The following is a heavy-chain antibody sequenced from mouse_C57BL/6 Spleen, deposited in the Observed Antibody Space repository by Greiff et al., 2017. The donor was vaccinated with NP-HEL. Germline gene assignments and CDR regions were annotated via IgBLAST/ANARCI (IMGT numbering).Heavy chain of an antibody. J-gene: IGHJ2*01. V-gene: IGHV5-17*01. D-gene: IGHD2-14*01. CDR1: GFTFSDYG. CDR3: ARVGYRGYFDY. Sequence: EVKLVESGGGLVKPGGSLKLSCAASGFTFSDYGMHWVRQAPEKGLEWVAYISSGSSTIYYADTVKGRFTISRDNAKNTLFLQMTSLRSEDTAMYYCARVGYRGYFDYWGQGTTLTVSS. CDR2: ISSGSSTI.